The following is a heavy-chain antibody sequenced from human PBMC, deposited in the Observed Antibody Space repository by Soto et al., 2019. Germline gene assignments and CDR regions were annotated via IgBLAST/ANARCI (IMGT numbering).Heavy chain of an antibody. CDR2: IKSKAHGGTT. D-gene: IGHD3-22*01. V-gene: IGHV3-15*07. CDR3: ASYRDSSGLRRYDY. Sequence: EVQLEESGGGLIKPGESLTLSCAASDFILSDAWMKWVRQAPGKVLEWVGRIKSKAHGGTTDYVAPLKGRLTILREDSKNTLYLQMNRLKPEDTAMYYCASYRDSSGLRRYDYWGQGALVTVSS. J-gene: IGHJ4*02. CDR1: DFILSDAW.